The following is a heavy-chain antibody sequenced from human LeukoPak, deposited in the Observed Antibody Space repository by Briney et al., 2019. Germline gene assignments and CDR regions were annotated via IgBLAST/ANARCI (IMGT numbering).Heavy chain of an antibody. CDR3: ASSSYYYDSSGYYFCDY. J-gene: IGHJ4*02. V-gene: IGHV3-7*01. CDR2: IKQEGSEK. D-gene: IGHD3-22*01. Sequence: GGSLRLSCAASGFTFSSYWMSWVRQAPGKGLEWVAHIKQEGSEKYYVDSVKGRFTISRDNAKNSLYLQMNSLRAEDTAVYYCASSSYYYDSSGYYFCDYWGQGTLVTVSS. CDR1: GFTFSSYW.